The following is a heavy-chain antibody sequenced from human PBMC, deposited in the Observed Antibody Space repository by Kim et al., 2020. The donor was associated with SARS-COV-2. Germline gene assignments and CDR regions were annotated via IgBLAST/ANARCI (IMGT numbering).Heavy chain of an antibody. Sequence: VKGRFTISRDNSKNTLYLQMNSLRAEDTAVYYCAKERKRRAAAGYDAFDIWGQGTMVTVSS. D-gene: IGHD6-13*01. J-gene: IGHJ3*02. V-gene: IGHV3-30*02. CDR3: AKERKRRAAAGYDAFDI.